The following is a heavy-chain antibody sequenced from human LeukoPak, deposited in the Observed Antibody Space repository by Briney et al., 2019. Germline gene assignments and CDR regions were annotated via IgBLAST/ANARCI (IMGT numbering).Heavy chain of an antibody. CDR3: AKGRDSAYDWVDF. Sequence: PGGSLRLSCAASGFTFSSYAMHWVRQAPGKGLEWVSAVSSGGGDTYYADSVKGRFTISRDNSKNTLYLLMSSLRGEDMAVYYCAKGRDSAYDWVDFWGQGTLVTVSS. D-gene: IGHD5-12*01. CDR2: VSSGGGDT. J-gene: IGHJ4*02. V-gene: IGHV3-23*01. CDR1: GFTFSSYA.